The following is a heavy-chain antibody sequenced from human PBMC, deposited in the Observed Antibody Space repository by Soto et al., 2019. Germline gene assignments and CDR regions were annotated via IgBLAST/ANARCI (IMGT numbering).Heavy chain of an antibody. J-gene: IGHJ4*02. CDR2: IYPGDSDT. Sequence: GESLKISCKGSGYSFTSYWIGWVRQMPGEGLEWMGIIYPGDSDTRYSPSFQGQVTISADKSISTAYLQWSSLKASDTAMYYCARGLRYFDRVFGLDSWGQGTLVTVSS. CDR1: GYSFTSYW. D-gene: IGHD3-9*01. V-gene: IGHV5-51*01. CDR3: ARGLRYFDRVFGLDS.